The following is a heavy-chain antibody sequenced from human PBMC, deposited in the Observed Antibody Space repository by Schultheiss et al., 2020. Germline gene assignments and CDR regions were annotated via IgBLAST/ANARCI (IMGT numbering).Heavy chain of an antibody. D-gene: IGHD6-13*01. Sequence: ETLSLTCAVSGGSISSSNWWSWVRQPPGKGLEWVSSISSSSSYIYYADSVKGRFTISRDNSKNTLYLQMNSLRAEDTAVYYCARDVGQHQYYFDYGGQGTLVTVSS. V-gene: IGHV3-21*01. CDR3: ARDVGQHQYYFDY. J-gene: IGHJ4*02. CDR1: GGSISSSN. CDR2: ISSSSSYI.